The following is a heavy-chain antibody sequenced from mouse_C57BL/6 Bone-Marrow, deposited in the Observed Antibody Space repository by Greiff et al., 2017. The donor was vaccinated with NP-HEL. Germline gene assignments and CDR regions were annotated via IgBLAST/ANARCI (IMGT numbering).Heavy chain of an antibody. J-gene: IGHJ1*03. D-gene: IGHD1-1*01. V-gene: IGHV1-55*01. Sequence: VQLQQPGAELVKPGASVKMSCKASGYTFTSYWMTWVKQRPGQGLEWIGDIYPGSGSTNYNEKFKSKATLTVDTSSSTAYMQLSSLTSEDSAVYYCAKTTVVPHWYFDVWGTGTTVTVSS. CDR1: GYTFTSYW. CDR2: IYPGSGST. CDR3: AKTTVVPHWYFDV.